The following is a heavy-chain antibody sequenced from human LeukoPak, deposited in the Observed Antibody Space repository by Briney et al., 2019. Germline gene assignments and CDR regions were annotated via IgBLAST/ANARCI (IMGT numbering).Heavy chain of an antibody. D-gene: IGHD5-12*01. CDR3: AKDQSGYDLASFDY. CDR1: GFTFSSYG. Sequence: PGGSLRLSCAASGFTFSSYGMSWVRQAPGKGLEWVSAISGSGGSTYYADSVKGRFTISRDNSKNTLYLQMNSLRAEDTAVYYCAKDQSGYDLASFDYWGQGTLVTVSS. V-gene: IGHV3-23*01. CDR2: ISGSGGST. J-gene: IGHJ4*02.